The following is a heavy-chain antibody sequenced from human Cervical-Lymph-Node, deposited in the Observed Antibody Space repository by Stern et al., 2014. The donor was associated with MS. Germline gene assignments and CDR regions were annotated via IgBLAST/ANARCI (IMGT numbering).Heavy chain of an antibody. Sequence: VQLVESGGGVVQPGRSLRLTCTVSGFTFSSYGMHWVRQAPGKVLERVSVISYDGSDTYYAESVKGRFTISRDNSKNTLYLEMRSLRPEDTAVYYCVKRGITEVRGVRLGDYWGPGTLVIVSS. V-gene: IGHV3-30*18. CDR1: GFTFSSYG. J-gene: IGHJ4*02. D-gene: IGHD3-10*01. CDR2: ISYDGSDT. CDR3: VKRGITEVRGVRLGDY.